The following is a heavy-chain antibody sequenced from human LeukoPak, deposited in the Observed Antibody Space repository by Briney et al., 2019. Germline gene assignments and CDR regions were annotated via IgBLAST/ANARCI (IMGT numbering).Heavy chain of an antibody. D-gene: IGHD3-10*01. CDR3: ARGGYFYGSGSYYNEYNWFDP. CDR1: VGSFSGYY. Sequence: SETLSLTCALYVGSFSGYYWSWIRHPPGKGLEWIGEINHSGSTNHNPPLKSRVTISVDTSKNQFSLKLSSVTAADTAVYYCARGGYFYGSGSYYNEYNWFDPWGQGTLVTVSS. V-gene: IGHV4-34*01. CDR2: INHSGST. J-gene: IGHJ5*02.